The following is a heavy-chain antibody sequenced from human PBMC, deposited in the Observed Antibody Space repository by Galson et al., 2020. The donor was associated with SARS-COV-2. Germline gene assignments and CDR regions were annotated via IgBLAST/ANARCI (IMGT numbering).Heavy chain of an antibody. CDR2: INWNGGST. J-gene: IGHJ2*01. V-gene: IGHV3-20*01. CDR3: ARDGGSYSPYWYFDL. CDR1: GFTFDDYG. Sequence: GGSLRLSCAASGFTFDDYGMSWVRQAPGKGLEWVSGINWNGGSTGYADSVKGRFTISRDNAKNSLYMQMNSLRAEDTALYHCARDGGSYSPYWYFDLWGRGTLVTVSS. D-gene: IGHD1-26*01.